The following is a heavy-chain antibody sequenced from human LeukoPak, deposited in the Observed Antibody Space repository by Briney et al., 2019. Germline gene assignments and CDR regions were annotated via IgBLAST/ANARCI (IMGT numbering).Heavy chain of an antibody. Sequence: SETLSLTCTVSNGPTDTYQWTWIRQPPGKGPEWIGYIYYSGSTNYNPSLKSRVTISVDSSKNQFSLKLSSVTAADTAVYYCARTTEGGYTYDYFYYYYMDVWGKGTTVTISS. J-gene: IGHJ6*03. D-gene: IGHD5-18*01. CDR1: NGPTDTYQ. CDR3: ARTTEGGYTYDYFYYYYMDV. V-gene: IGHV4-59*01. CDR2: IYYSGST.